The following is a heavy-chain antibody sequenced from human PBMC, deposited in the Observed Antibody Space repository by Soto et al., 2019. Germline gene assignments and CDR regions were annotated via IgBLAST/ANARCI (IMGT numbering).Heavy chain of an antibody. D-gene: IGHD3-22*01. Sequence: PGGSLRLSCAASGFTFDTYGMHWVRQAPGKGLEWLAVVWYDGKFKTYADSVMGRFTISRDNSKNTVYLQLNSLRAEDTAIYYCAREILKEEIDYYAMDVWGQGTTVTVSS. V-gene: IGHV3-33*01. CDR2: VWYDGKFK. J-gene: IGHJ6*02. CDR3: AREILKEEIDYYAMDV. CDR1: GFTFDTYG.